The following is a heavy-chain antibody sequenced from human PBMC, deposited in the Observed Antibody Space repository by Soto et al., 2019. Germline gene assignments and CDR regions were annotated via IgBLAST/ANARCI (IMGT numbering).Heavy chain of an antibody. CDR1: GGTFSRHA. V-gene: IGHV1-69*01. J-gene: IGHJ4*02. CDR3: ARGWGYDSTDYYYAY. Sequence: QVQLVQSGAEVRKPGSSVKVSCKASGGTFSRHAISWVRQAPGQGLEWMGGIIPIFGTANHAQKFQGRVTIIGDESTSTVHMQLSSLTSEDTAMFYCARGWGYDSTDYYYAYWGQGTLVIVSS. CDR2: IIPIFGTA. D-gene: IGHD3-22*01.